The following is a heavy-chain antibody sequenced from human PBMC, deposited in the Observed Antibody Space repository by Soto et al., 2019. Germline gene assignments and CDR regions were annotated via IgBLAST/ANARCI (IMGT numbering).Heavy chain of an antibody. J-gene: IGHJ4*02. CDR1: GFTFSSYA. Sequence: EVQLLESGGGLVQPGGSLRLSCAASGFTFSSYAMSWVRQAPGKGLEWVSAISGSGGSTYYADSVKGRFTISRDNSKNTLYLQMNSLRAEDTAVYYRAKLGIVATITAYYFDYWGQGTLVTVSS. V-gene: IGHV3-23*01. CDR3: AKLGIVATITAYYFDY. CDR2: ISGSGGST. D-gene: IGHD5-12*01.